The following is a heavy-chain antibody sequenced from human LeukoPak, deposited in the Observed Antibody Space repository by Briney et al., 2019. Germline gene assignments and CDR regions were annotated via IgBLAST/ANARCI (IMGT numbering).Heavy chain of an antibody. J-gene: IGHJ3*02. CDR3: ARPRGSYYRDAFGI. V-gene: IGHV3-48*02. D-gene: IGHD1-26*01. Sequence: GGSLRLSCAVSGFTFSTYSMNWVRQAPGKGLEWVSYISSSSSTIYYADSVKGRFTISRDNAKNSLYLQMNSLRDEDTAVYYCARPRGSYYRDAFGIWGQGTVVTVSS. CDR2: ISSSSSTI. CDR1: GFTFSTYS.